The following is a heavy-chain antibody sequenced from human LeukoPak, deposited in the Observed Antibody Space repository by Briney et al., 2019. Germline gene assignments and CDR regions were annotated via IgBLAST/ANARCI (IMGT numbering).Heavy chain of an antibody. CDR1: GFTFRDYA. V-gene: IGHV3-9*01. CDR3: ARDGAGHYFDY. CDR2: ISWNGGNI. Sequence: GRSLRLSCAASGFTFRDYAMHWVRLPPGKGLEWVSGISWNGGNIDYADSVKGRFTISRDNAKNSLYLQMDSLRAEDTAVYYCARDGAGHYFDYWGQGALVTVSS. J-gene: IGHJ4*02. D-gene: IGHD1-14*01.